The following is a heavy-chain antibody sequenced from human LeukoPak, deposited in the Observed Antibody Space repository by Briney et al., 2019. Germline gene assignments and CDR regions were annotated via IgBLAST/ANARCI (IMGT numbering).Heavy chain of an antibody. CDR1: GGSISSSSYY. CDR2: IYHSGST. D-gene: IGHD2-15*01. J-gene: IGHJ5*02. V-gene: IGHV4-39*07. CDR3: ARDAYCSGGSCPTLYNWFDP. Sequence: SETLSLTCTVSGGSISSSSYYWGWIRQPPGKGLEWIGSIYHSGSTYYNPSLKSRVTISVDTSKNQFSLKLSSVTAADTAVYYCARDAYCSGGSCPTLYNWFDPWGQGTLVTVSS.